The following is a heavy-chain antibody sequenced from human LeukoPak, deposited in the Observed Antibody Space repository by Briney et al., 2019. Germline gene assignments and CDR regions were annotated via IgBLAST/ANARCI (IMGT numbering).Heavy chain of an antibody. D-gene: IGHD6-19*01. CDR2: ISSSSSYI. CDR1: GFTFSSYW. Sequence: GGSLRLSCAASGFTFSSYWMNWVRQAPGKGLEWVSSISSSSSYIYYADSVKGRFTISRDNAKNSLYLQMNSLRAEDTAVYYCASSLIAVAGYYFDYWGQGTLVTVSS. V-gene: IGHV3-21*01. CDR3: ASSLIAVAGYYFDY. J-gene: IGHJ4*02.